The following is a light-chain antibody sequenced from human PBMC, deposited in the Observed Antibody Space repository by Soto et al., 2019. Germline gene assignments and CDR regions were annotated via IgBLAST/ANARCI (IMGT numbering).Light chain of an antibody. CDR3: SSFKSCSTLGVV. CDR2: EVS. CDR1: SSDIGAYKY. J-gene: IGLJ2*01. Sequence: QSALTQPASVSGSPGQSITISCTGTSSDIGAYKYVSWYQHHPAKAPKLLIYEVSNRPSGVSNRFSGSKSGNTASLTISGLQAEDEADYFCSSFKSCSTLGVVFGGGTKVTVL. V-gene: IGLV2-14*01.